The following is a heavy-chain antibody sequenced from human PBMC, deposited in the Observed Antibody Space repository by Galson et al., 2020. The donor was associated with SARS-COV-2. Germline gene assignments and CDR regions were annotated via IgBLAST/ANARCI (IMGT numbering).Heavy chain of an antibody. V-gene: IGHV4-31*03. CDR2: INYSGRT. Sequence: ASETLSLTCTVSGGSISSGGYYCSWIRQHPGKGLEWIGYINYSGRTYYNPSLKSRVTISVDTSKNQFSLRLSSVTAADTAVYYCARWAVAGYFDYWGQGTLVTVSS. J-gene: IGHJ4*02. CDR3: ARWAVAGYFDY. D-gene: IGHD6-19*01. CDR1: GGSISSGGYY.